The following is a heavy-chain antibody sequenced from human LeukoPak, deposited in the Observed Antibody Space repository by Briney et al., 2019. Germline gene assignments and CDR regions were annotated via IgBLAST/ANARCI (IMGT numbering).Heavy chain of an antibody. D-gene: IGHD5-12*01. J-gene: IGHJ3*02. CDR3: ARDNPVNQNTLHQYSGYAGGDAFDI. Sequence: PSETLSLTCTVSGVSVTSSAYYWGWIRQSPGKGLEWIGSIYYSGSTYYNPSLKSRVTISVDTSKNQFSLKLSSVTAADTAVYYCARDNPVNQNTLHQYSGYAGGDAFDIWGQGTMVTVSS. V-gene: IGHV4-39*07. CDR1: GVSVTSSAYY. CDR2: IYYSGST.